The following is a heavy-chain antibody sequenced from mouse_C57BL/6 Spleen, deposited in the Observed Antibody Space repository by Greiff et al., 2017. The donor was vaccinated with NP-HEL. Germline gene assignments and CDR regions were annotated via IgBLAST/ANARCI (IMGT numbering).Heavy chain of an antibody. V-gene: IGHV1-82*01. CDR1: GYAFSSSW. J-gene: IGHJ4*01. CDR2: IYPGDGDT. Sequence: VQLQQSGPELVKPGASVKISCKASGYAFSSSWMNWVKQRPGKGLEWIGRIYPGDGDTNYNGKFKGKATLTADKSSSTAYMQLSSLTSEDSAVYFCAFKGRYAMDYWGQGTSVTISS. CDR3: AFKGRYAMDY.